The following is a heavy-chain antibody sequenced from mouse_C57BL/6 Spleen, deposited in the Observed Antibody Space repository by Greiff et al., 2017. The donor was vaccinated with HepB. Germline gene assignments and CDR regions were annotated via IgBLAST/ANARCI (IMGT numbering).Heavy chain of an antibody. Sequence: VQLQQSGAELVRPGTSVKMPCKASGYTFTNYWIGWAKQRPGHGLEWIGDIYPGGGYTNYNEKFKGKATLTAVKSSSTAYMQFSSLTSEDSAIYYCARLWLREAMDYWGQGTSVTVSS. D-gene: IGHD1-1*01. CDR2: IYPGGGYT. J-gene: IGHJ4*01. CDR1: GYTFTNYW. V-gene: IGHV1-63*01. CDR3: ARLWLREAMDY.